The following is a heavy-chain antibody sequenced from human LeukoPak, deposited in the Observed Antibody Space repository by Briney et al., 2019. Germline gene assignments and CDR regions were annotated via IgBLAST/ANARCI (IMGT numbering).Heavy chain of an antibody. D-gene: IGHD3-10*01. CDR2: IKSKTDGGTT. V-gene: IGHV3-15*01. CDR1: GYIFTDYW. CDR3: TTSLYYYGSGTKFAFDS. Sequence: GESLRISCKGSGYIFTDYWITWVRQAPGEGLEWIGHIKSKTDGGTTDYAAPVKGRFTISRDDSKNTLYLQMNSLKTEDTAEYYCTTSLYYYGSGTKFAFDSWGQGTPVTVSS. J-gene: IGHJ4*02.